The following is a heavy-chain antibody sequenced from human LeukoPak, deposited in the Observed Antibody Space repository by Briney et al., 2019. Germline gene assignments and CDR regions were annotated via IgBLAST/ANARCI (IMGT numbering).Heavy chain of an antibody. D-gene: IGHD5-18*01. CDR3: ARDPAKGGYSYGTYAFDI. CDR1: GFTFSSYE. Sequence: PGGSLRLSCAASGFTFSSYEMNWVRQAPGKGLEWVSSISSSSYIYYADSVKGRFTISRDNAKDSLYLQMNSLRAEDTAVYYCARDPAKGGYSYGTYAFDIWGQGTMVTVSS. V-gene: IGHV3-21*01. CDR2: ISSSSYI. J-gene: IGHJ3*02.